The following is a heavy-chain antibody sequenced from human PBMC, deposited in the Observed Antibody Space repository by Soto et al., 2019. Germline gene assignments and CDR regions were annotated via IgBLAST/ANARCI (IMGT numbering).Heavy chain of an antibody. CDR2: TYYRSKWYN. J-gene: IGHJ6*03. V-gene: IGHV6-1*01. D-gene: IGHD6-13*01. CDR1: GDSVSSNSAA. Sequence: SQTLSLTCAISGDSVSSNSAAWNWIRQSPSRDLEWLGRTYYRSKWYNDYAVSVKSRITINPDTSKNQFSLQLNSVTPEDTAVYYYAREGSSCWYGDYYYYYYMDGWAKGTTVTVSS. CDR3: AREGSSCWYGDYYYYYYMDG.